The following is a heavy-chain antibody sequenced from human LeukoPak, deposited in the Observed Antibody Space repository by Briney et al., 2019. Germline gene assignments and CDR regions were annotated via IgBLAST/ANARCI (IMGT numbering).Heavy chain of an antibody. CDR2: IWFGGSNK. D-gene: IGHD3-10*01. CDR3: ARQRGGFGGNYYYYMDV. CDR1: GFTFSSSV. J-gene: IGHJ6*03. V-gene: IGHV3-33*01. Sequence: PGGPLRLSCAASGFTFSSSVMHWVRQAPGKGLEWVAVIWFGGSNKYYADSVKGRFTISRDNSKNTLYLQMNSLRAEDTAVYYCARQRGGFGGNYYYYMDVWGKGTTVTVSS.